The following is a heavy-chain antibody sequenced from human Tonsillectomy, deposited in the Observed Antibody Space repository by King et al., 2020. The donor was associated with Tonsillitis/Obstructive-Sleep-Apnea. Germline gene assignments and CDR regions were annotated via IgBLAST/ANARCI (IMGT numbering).Heavy chain of an antibody. D-gene: IGHD1-26*01. CDR1: GGSISGYY. CDR2: IVYSGRT. Sequence: QLQESGPGLVRPSETLSLTCTVSGGSISGYYWSWIRQPPGKGLEWIGYIVYSGRTNNNPSLKSRVTISVDTSKNQFSLKLSSVTAADTAVYYCARHYSGSYPGFDPWGQGTLVTVSS. CDR3: ARHYSGSYPGFDP. J-gene: IGHJ5*02. V-gene: IGHV4-59*08.